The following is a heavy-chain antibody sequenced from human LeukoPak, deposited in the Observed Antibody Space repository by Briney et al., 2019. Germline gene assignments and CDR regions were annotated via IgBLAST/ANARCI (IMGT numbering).Heavy chain of an antibody. CDR3: ARYRNEALFAFDI. Sequence: SETLSLTXAVYGGSFSGYYWSWIRQPPGKGLEWIGEINHSGGTNYNPSLKSRVTISVDTSKNQFSLRLNSVTAADTAVYYCARYRNEALFAFDIWGQGTMVTVSS. CDR1: GGSFSGYY. CDR2: INHSGGT. V-gene: IGHV4-34*01. D-gene: IGHD1-14*01. J-gene: IGHJ3*02.